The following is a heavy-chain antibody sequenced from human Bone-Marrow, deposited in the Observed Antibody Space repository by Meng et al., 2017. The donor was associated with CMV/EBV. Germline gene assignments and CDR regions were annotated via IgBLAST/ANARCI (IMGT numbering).Heavy chain of an antibody. CDR2: INWNGGST. J-gene: IGHJ4*02. CDR1: GFTFDDYG. V-gene: IGHV3-20*04. CDR3: ARDSPRELTFDY. D-gene: IGHD1-26*01. Sequence: GESLKISCAASGFTFDDYGMSWVRQAPGKGLEWVSGINWNGGSTGYADSVKGRFTISRDNAKNSLYLQMNSLRAEDTALYYCARDSPRELTFDYWGQGTRVTVSS.